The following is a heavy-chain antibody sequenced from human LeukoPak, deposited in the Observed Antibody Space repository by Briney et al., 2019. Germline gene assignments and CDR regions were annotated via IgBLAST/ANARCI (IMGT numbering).Heavy chain of an antibody. CDR3: ARDRKYSGYDWSQRTNAGYYFDY. J-gene: IGHJ4*02. V-gene: IGHV3-21*01. CDR2: ISSSSSYI. D-gene: IGHD5-12*01. Sequence: QTGGSLRLSCAASGFTFSSYSMTWVRQAPGKGLEWVSSISSSSSYIYYADSVKGRFTISRDNAKNSPYLQMNSLRAEDTAVYYCARDRKYSGYDWSQRTNAGYYFDYWGQGTLVTVSS. CDR1: GFTFSSYS.